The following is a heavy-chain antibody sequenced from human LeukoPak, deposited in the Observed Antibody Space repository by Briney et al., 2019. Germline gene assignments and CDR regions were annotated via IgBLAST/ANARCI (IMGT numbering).Heavy chain of an antibody. Sequence: SVTLSLTCGVSGGSITSTNWWSWVRQPPGQGLEWIGEVSLSGLTNYNPSLSSRVIMALDTSKNHLSLNLTSVTAADTAVYYCSRENGAFPPFGYWGQGTLVTVPS. V-gene: IGHV4-4*02. CDR1: GGSITSTNW. D-gene: IGHD2-8*01. CDR3: SRENGAFPPFGY. J-gene: IGHJ4*02. CDR2: VSLSGLT.